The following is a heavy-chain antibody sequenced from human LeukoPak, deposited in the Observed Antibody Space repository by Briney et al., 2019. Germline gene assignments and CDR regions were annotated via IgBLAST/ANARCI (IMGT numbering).Heavy chain of an antibody. CDR1: GGSISSYY. CDR3: ARGGYGLYNWFDP. D-gene: IGHD5-12*01. V-gene: IGHV4-59*01. CDR2: IYYSGST. J-gene: IGHJ5*02. Sequence: SETLSLTCAVSGGSISSYYWSWIRQPPGKGLEWIGYIYYSGSTNYNPSLKSRVTISVDTSKNQFSLKLSSVTAADTAVYYCARGGYGLYNWFDPWGQGTLVTVSS.